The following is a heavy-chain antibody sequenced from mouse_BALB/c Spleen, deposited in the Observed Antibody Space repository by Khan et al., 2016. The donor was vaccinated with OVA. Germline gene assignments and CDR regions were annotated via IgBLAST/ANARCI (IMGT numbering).Heavy chain of an antibody. J-gene: IGHJ3*01. Sequence: VQLKESGPELMKPGASVKISCKASGYSFTTYYIHWIMQSHGKSLEWIGYIDTFSGGTTYNQQFKGKATFTVDQSSSTAYIHLSNQTSEDSSVYYCTGHGYVAWFAYWGQGTLVTVSA. CDR1: GYSFTTYY. V-gene: IGHV1S135*01. CDR2: IDTFSGGT. CDR3: TGHGYVAWFAY. D-gene: IGHD2-2*01.